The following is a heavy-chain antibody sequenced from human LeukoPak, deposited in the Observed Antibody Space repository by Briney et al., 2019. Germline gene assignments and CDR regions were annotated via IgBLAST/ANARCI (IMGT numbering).Heavy chain of an antibody. D-gene: IGHD2-21*02. CDR1: GFTFSNHA. CDR2: ISGDGGAT. V-gene: IGHV3-23*01. CDR3: AKGMGARCDGGCHSRILDH. J-gene: IGHJ4*02. Sequence: GGSLRLSCVTSGFTFSNHAMTWVRQAPGKGLEWVAIISGDGGATVYPDSVKGRFTISRDSSKSTVFLQMNSLRDDDTAVYYCAKGMGARCDGGCHSRILDHWGQGTLVTVSS.